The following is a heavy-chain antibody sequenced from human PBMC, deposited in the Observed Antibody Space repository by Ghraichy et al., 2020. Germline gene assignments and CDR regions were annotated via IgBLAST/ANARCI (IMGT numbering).Heavy chain of an antibody. Sequence: GGSLRLSCADSGFTFSSYRMNWVRQAPGKGLEWVSSISSSSSYIYYADSVKGRFTISRDNAKNSLYLQMNSLRAEDTAVYYCARSQLIWSSWFDPWGQGTLVTVSS. V-gene: IGHV3-21*01. CDR2: ISSSSSYI. CDR1: GFTFSSYR. J-gene: IGHJ5*02. CDR3: ARSQLIWSSWFDP. D-gene: IGHD2-2*01.